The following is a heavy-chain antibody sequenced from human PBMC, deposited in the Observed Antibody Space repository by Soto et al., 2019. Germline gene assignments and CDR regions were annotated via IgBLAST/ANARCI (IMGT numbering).Heavy chain of an antibody. D-gene: IGHD6-6*01. J-gene: IGHJ4*02. Sequence: GGSLRLSCAASGFTFDDYAMHWVRQAPGKGLEWVSGISWNSGSIGYADSVKGRFTISRDNAKNSLYLQMNSLRAEDTALYYCAEDIYSSSSGSFVFDYWGQGTLVTVSS. CDR3: AEDIYSSSSGSFVFDY. CDR2: ISWNSGSI. CDR1: GFTFDDYA. V-gene: IGHV3-9*01.